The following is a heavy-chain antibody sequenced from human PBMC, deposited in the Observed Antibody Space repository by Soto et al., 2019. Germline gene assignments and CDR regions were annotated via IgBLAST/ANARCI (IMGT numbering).Heavy chain of an antibody. CDR1: GFPFSNAW. CDR2: IKNRADGGTA. CDR3: TIVIPFLPDSRGTCY. J-gene: IGHJ4*02. Sequence: PGGSLRLSCAASGFPFSNAWMNWVRQAPGKGLEWIGRIKNRADGGTADHATPVKGRFTISRDDSKNTLYLQMNSLKTEDTAVYYCTIVIPFLPDSRGTCYWGQGILVTVSS. V-gene: IGHV3-15*01. D-gene: IGHD3-22*01.